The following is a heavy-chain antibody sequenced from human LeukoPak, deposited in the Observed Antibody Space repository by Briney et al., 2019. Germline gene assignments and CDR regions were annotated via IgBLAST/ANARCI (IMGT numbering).Heavy chain of an antibody. CDR2: IYYSGST. D-gene: IGHD3-3*01. CDR1: GGSISGFY. CDR3: ARLDTIFGVAKGFDY. Sequence: SETLSLTYTVSGGSISGFYWSWIRQPPGKGLEYIGYIYYSGSTNYSPSLKSRVTISVDTSNHQFSLKLSSVTAAGTAVYYCARLDTIFGVAKGFDYWGQGTLVTVSS. V-gene: IGHV4-59*01. J-gene: IGHJ4*02.